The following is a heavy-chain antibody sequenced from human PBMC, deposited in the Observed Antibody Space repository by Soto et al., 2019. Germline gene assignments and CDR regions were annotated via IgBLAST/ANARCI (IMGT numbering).Heavy chain of an antibody. J-gene: IGHJ5*02. D-gene: IGHD2-15*01. V-gene: IGHV4-59*08. CDR1: GGSISSYY. Sequence: PSETLSLTCTVSGGSISSYYWRWIRQPPGKGLEWIGYIYHSGSSNYNPSLKSRVTILLDTSKNQLSLKLSSVTAADTAVYYCARQRSVVVTLWWFDPWGQGTLVTVSS. CDR2: IYHSGSS. CDR3: ARQRSVVVTLWWFDP.